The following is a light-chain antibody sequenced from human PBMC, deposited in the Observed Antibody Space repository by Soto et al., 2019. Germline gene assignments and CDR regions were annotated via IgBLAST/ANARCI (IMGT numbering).Light chain of an antibody. V-gene: IGLV1-40*01. CDR3: QSYDSTLGARYV. J-gene: IGLJ1*01. CDR2: ANI. CDR1: SSNIGAGYD. Sequence: QSVLTQPPSVSGAPGQRVTISCTGSSSNIGAGYDVHWYQQRPGTAPKLLIFANINRPSGVPDRFSGSKSGTLASLAITGLQAEDEGDYYCQSYDSTLGARYVFGTGTKVTVL.